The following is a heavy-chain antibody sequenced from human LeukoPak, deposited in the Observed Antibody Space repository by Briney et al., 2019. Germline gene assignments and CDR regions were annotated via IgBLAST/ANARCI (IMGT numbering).Heavy chain of an antibody. D-gene: IGHD1-26*01. V-gene: IGHV4-30-4*01. Sequence: PSQTLSLTCTVSVGSLSSGDYYWSWIRQPPGKGLEWIGYIYYSGSTYYNPSLKSRVTISVDTSKNQFSLKLSSVTAADTAVYYCARERSGSYPPYYFDYWGQGALVTVSS. CDR1: VGSLSSGDYY. CDR3: ARERSGSYPPYYFDY. CDR2: IYYSGST. J-gene: IGHJ4*02.